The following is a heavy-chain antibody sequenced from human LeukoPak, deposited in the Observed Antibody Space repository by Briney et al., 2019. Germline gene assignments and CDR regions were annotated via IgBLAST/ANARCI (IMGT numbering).Heavy chain of an antibody. Sequence: GESLKISCKSSGYSFTSYWIGWVRQMPGKGLEWMGIIYPGDSDTRYSPSFQGQVTISADKSISTAYLQWSSLKASDTAMYYCARVYCSSTSCHYFDYWSQGTLVTVSS. CDR3: ARVYCSSTSCHYFDY. J-gene: IGHJ4*02. CDR2: IYPGDSDT. CDR1: GYSFTSYW. V-gene: IGHV5-51*03. D-gene: IGHD2-2*01.